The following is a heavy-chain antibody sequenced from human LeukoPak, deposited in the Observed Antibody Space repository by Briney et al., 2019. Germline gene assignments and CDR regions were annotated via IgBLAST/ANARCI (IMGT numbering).Heavy chain of an antibody. CDR2: INWNGDGT. CDR3: VRLGGPDYYLYYYMDV. V-gene: IGHV3-20*04. D-gene: IGHD4/OR15-4a*01. Sequence: GGSLRLSCAASGFTLDDYGMSWVRQAPGRGLEWVSGINWNGDGTGYADSVKGRFTISRDNAKNSLYLQMNSLTAEDTALYYCVRLGGPDYYLYYYMDVWGKGTTVTVSS. J-gene: IGHJ6*03. CDR1: GFTLDDYG.